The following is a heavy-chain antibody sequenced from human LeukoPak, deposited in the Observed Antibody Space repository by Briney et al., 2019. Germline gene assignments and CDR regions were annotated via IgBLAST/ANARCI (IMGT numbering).Heavy chain of an antibody. CDR2: IYHSGST. CDR3: ARDRPPNLLLWFGESSNWFDP. D-gene: IGHD3-10*01. CDR1: GNSISSGYY. J-gene: IGHJ5*02. Sequence: SETLSLTCAVSGNSISSGYYWGWIRQPPGKGLEWIGSIYHSGSTYYNPSLKSRVTISVDTSKNQFSLKLSSVTAADTAVYYCARDRPPNLLLWFGESSNWFDPWGQGTLVTVSS. V-gene: IGHV4-38-2*02.